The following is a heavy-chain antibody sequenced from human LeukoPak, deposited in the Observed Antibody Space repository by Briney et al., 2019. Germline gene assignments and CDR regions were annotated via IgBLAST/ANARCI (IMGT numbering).Heavy chain of an antibody. CDR3: ARAPGAPEFDY. CDR1: GGSFSGYY. V-gene: IGHV4-34*01. CDR2: INHSGST. Sequence: SETLSLTCAVYGGSFSGYYWSWIRQPPGKGLEWIGEINHSGSTNYNPSLKSRVTISVDTSKNQFSLKLSSVTAADTAVYYCARAPGAPEFDYWGQGTLVTVSS. J-gene: IGHJ4*02.